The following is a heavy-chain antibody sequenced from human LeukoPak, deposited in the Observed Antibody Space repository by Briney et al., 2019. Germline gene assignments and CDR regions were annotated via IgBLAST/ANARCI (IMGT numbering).Heavy chain of an antibody. D-gene: IGHD6-19*01. CDR3: ARGLGWGSVFDY. Sequence: GGSLRLSCTVSGFTVSSNSMSWVRQAPGKGLEWVSFIYSDNTHYSDSVKGRFTISRDNAKNSLYLQMNSLRAEDTAVYYCARGLGWGSVFDYWGQGTLVTVSS. CDR1: GFTVSSNS. CDR2: IYSDNT. V-gene: IGHV3-53*01. J-gene: IGHJ4*02.